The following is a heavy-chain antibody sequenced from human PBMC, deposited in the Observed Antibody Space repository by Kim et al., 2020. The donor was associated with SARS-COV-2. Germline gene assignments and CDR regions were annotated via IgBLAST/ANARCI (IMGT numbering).Heavy chain of an antibody. D-gene: IGHD6-13*01. CDR2: IYSGGST. J-gene: IGHJ4*02. CDR3: ARDRAAAGPADFDY. V-gene: IGHV3-53*01. Sequence: GGSLRLSCAASGFTVSSNYMSWVRQAPGKGLEWVSVIYSGGSTYYADSVKGRFTISRDNSKNTLYLQMNSLRAEDTAVYYCARDRAAAGPADFDYWGQGTLVTVSS. CDR1: GFTVSSNY.